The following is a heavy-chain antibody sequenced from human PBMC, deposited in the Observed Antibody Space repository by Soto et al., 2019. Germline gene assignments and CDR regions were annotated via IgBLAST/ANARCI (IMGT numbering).Heavy chain of an antibody. V-gene: IGHV2-5*02. CDR1: GFSLSTSGVG. CDR2: IYWDDAK. Sequence: QITLKESGPTLVKPTQTLTLTCTFSGFSLSTSGVGVGWIRQPPGKALEWLALIYWDDAKHYNPSLKSRLTVTKDTSKNQVVLTLTNVDPVDTATYYCADSSVDDGDYSTYLDHWGQGTLVTVSS. J-gene: IGHJ4*02. D-gene: IGHD4-17*01. CDR3: ADSSVDDGDYSTYLDH.